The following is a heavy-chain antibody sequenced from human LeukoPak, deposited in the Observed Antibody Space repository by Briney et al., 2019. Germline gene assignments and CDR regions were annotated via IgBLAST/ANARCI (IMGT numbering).Heavy chain of an antibody. CDR1: GFTFSSYA. V-gene: IGHV3-23*01. CDR3: AKVTDYGASSGYFDY. D-gene: IGHD4-17*01. CDR2: ISGSGGST. Sequence: GGSLRLSCAASGFTFSSYAMSWVRQAPGKGLEWVSAISGSGGSTYYADSVKGRFTISRDNSKNTLYLQMNSLGAEDTAVYYCAKVTDYGASSGYFDYWGQGTLVTVSS. J-gene: IGHJ4*02.